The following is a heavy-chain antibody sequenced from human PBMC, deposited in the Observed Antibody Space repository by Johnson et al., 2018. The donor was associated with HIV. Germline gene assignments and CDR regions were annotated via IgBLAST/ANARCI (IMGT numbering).Heavy chain of an antibody. D-gene: IGHD3-22*01. J-gene: IGHJ3*02. CDR2: IRYDGSNK. CDR1: GFTFSSYP. V-gene: IGHV3-30*02. Sequence: QVQLVESGGGVVQPGRSLRLSCAASGFTFSSYPMHWVRQAPGKGLEWVAFIRYDGSNKYYADSVKGRFTISRDNSKNTLYLQMNSLRAEDTAVYYCAKDGAKYYYDSSGYRDAFDIWGQGTMVTVSS. CDR3: AKDGAKYYYDSSGYRDAFDI.